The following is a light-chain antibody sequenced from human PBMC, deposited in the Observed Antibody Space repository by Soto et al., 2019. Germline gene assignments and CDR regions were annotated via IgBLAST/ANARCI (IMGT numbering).Light chain of an antibody. CDR1: QGIGRY. CDR3: QQRSNWTLT. Sequence: EIVLTQSLGTLSLSPGESATLSCRASQGIGRYLAWFQQKPGQAPRLLIYDASTRATGIPARFSGSGSGTDFTLTISSLEPEDFAVNYCQQRSNWTLTFGPGTKVEIK. V-gene: IGKV3-11*01. CDR2: DAS. J-gene: IGKJ3*01.